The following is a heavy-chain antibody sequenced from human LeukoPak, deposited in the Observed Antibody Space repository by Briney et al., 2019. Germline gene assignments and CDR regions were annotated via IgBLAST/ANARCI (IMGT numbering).Heavy chain of an antibody. J-gene: IGHJ4*02. CDR2: INPNSGGT. Sequence: ASVKVSCKASGYTFTGYYMHWVRQAPGQGLEWMGWINPNSGGTNYAQKFQGRVTMTRDTSISTAYMELSRLRSDDTAVYYCARIYHFRSASTYYFDYWGQGTLVTVSS. CDR1: GYTFTGYY. D-gene: IGHD2-2*01. CDR3: ARIYHFRSASTYYFDY. V-gene: IGHV1-2*02.